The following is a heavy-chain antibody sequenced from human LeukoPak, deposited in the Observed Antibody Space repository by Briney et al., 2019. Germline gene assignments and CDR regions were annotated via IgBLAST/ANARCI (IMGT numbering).Heavy chain of an antibody. Sequence: SETLSLTCVVSGASVSSSHWNWIRQLPGKGLEWIGCLSYTGKTDYNPSLAGRVTMSLGTSNNQVSLTLRSVTAADTAVYYCSEGYFEPFAHWGQGILVAVSS. CDR1: GASVSSSH. CDR3: SEGYFEPFAH. J-gene: IGHJ4*02. CDR2: LSYTGKT. V-gene: IGHV4-59*02. D-gene: IGHD2/OR15-2a*01.